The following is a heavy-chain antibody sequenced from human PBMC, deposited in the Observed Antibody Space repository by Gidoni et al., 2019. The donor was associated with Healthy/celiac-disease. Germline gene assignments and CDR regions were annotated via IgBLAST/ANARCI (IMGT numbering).Heavy chain of an antibody. V-gene: IGHV4-59*08. CDR3: ARSLEDGGFGELSEFDP. J-gene: IGHJ5*02. Sequence: QVQLQESGPGLVKPSETLSLPCPVSGGSIRSYYWSWIRQPPGKGMEWIGYIYYSGSTNYNPSLKSRVTISVDTSKNQFALKLSSVTAADTAVYYCARSLEDGGFGELSEFDPWGQGTRVTVSS. CDR1: GGSIRSYY. CDR2: IYYSGST. D-gene: IGHD3-10*01.